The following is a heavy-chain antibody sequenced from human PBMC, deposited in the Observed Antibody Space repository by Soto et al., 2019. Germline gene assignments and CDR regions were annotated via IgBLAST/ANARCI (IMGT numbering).Heavy chain of an antibody. CDR2: INAGNGNT. CDR1: GYTFTSYA. J-gene: IGHJ6*02. CDR3: ARVRDTMVRGDYYYYYGMDV. D-gene: IGHD3-10*01. V-gene: IGHV1-3*01. Sequence: QVQLVQSGAEVKKPGASVKVSCKASGYTFTSYAMHWVRQAPGQRLEWMGWINAGNGNTKYSQKFQGRVTITRDTSASTAYMELSSPRSEDTAVYYCARVRDTMVRGDYYYYYGMDVWGQGTTVTVSS.